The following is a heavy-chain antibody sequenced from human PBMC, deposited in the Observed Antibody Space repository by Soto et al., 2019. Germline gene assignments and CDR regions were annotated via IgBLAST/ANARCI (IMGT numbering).Heavy chain of an antibody. Sequence: QVQLVQSGAEVKKPGASVKVSCKVSGYTLTELSMHWVRQAPGKGLEWMGGFDPEDGETIYAQKFQGRVTMTEDTATDTAYMERSSLRSEDTAVYYCATVETTVTTISQYFQHWGQGTLVTVSS. J-gene: IGHJ1*01. D-gene: IGHD4-17*01. CDR1: GYTLTELS. V-gene: IGHV1-24*01. CDR3: ATVETTVTTISQYFQH. CDR2: FDPEDGET.